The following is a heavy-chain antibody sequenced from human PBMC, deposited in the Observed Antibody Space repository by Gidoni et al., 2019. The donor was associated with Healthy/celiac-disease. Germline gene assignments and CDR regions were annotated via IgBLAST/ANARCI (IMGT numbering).Heavy chain of an antibody. V-gene: IGHV4-34*01. D-gene: IGHD4-17*01. CDR1: GGSFSGYY. Sequence: QVQLQQWGAGLLKPSETLSLTCAVYGGSFSGYYWSWIRQPPGKGLEWIGEINHSGSTNYNPSLKSRVTISVDTSKNQFSLKLSSVTAADTAVYYCARGPSTVAYYYYGMDVWGQGTTVTVSS. J-gene: IGHJ6*02. CDR3: ARGPSTVAYYYYGMDV. CDR2: INHSGST.